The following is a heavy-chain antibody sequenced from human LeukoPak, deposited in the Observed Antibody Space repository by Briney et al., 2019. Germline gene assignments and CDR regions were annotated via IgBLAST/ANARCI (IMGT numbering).Heavy chain of an antibody. V-gene: IGHV3-30*18. CDR3: AKDGGSSGWYSYYYMDV. D-gene: IGHD6-19*01. CDR1: GFTFSSYG. Sequence: PGRSLRLSCAASGFTFSSYGMHWVRQAPGKGLEWVAVISYDGSNKYYADSVKGRFTISRDNSKNTLYLQMNSLRAQDTAVYYCAKDGGSSGWYSYYYMDVWGKGTTVTVSS. CDR2: ISYDGSNK. J-gene: IGHJ6*03.